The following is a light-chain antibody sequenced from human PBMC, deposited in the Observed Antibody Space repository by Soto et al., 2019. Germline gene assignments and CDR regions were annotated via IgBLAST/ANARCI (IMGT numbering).Light chain of an antibody. Sequence: EIVMTQSPAPLSVSPGERVTLSCRASQSVSSNLAWYQQKPGQAPRLLIYGASTRATGIPARFSGSGSGTESTLTISRLQSEDFAAYYGQQYNNWPFTCGQGTKLEIK. V-gene: IGKV3-15*01. CDR1: QSVSSN. J-gene: IGKJ2*01. CDR3: QQYNNWPFT. CDR2: GAS.